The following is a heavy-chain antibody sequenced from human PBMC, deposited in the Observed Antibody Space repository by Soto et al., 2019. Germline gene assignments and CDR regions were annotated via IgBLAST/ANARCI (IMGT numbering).Heavy chain of an antibody. J-gene: IGHJ6*02. V-gene: IGHV4-31*02. CDR3: ASSYYDSSPYYYYGMDV. Sequence: TVADRTIGDVGDRWIWINKHPGKGLEWIGYIYYSGRTYYNSSLKSRVTISVDTSKNQFSLKLSSVTAADTAVYYCASSYYDSSPYYYYGMDVWGRGTTVTVSS. D-gene: IGHD3-22*01. CDR1: DRTIGDVGDR. CDR2: IYYSGRT.